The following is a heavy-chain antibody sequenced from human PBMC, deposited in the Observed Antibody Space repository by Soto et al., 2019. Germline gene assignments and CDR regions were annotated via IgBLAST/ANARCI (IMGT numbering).Heavy chain of an antibody. Sequence: EVVLVESGGGLVQPGGSLRLSCVASGFTYNLYGMNWVRQAPGKGLEWVSPISGAGDTIYYADSVKGRFTISRDNAQKTVSLQMNNLRAEDTARYYCARQTGRGLFLMDVWGLGAPVAVSS. CDR2: ISGAGDTI. J-gene: IGHJ6*02. V-gene: IGHV3-48*04. CDR3: ARQTGRGLFLMDV. CDR1: GFTYNLYG.